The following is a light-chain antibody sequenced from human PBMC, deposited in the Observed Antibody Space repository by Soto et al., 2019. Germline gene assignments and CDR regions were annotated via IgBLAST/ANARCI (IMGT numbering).Light chain of an antibody. CDR3: XAYRSSSARV. Sequence: QSALTQPASVSGSLGQSVTISCTGTSNDIGAFNFVSWYQQHPGKAPKVILYEVNSRPSGVSXRFSGSKSGNTASLTISGXXVXDXXXXXCXAYRSSSARVFGGGTKVTVL. CDR1: SNDIGAFNF. J-gene: IGLJ3*02. CDR2: EVN. V-gene: IGLV2-14*01.